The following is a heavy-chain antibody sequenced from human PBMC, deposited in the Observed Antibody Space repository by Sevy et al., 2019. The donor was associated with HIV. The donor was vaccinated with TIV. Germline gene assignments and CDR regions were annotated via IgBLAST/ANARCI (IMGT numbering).Heavy chain of an antibody. D-gene: IGHD3-22*01. Sequence: GGSLRLSCAASGFTFIDYYMSWIRQAPGKGLEWVSYISSSSSDSSVYYADSVKGRFTISRDNAKNSLYLQMNSLRAEDTAVYYCARNYHDKTGPRKGIDIWGRGTMVTVSS. V-gene: IGHV3-11*04. CDR2: ISSSSSDSSV. CDR1: GFTFIDYY. J-gene: IGHJ3*02. CDR3: ARNYHDKTGPRKGIDI.